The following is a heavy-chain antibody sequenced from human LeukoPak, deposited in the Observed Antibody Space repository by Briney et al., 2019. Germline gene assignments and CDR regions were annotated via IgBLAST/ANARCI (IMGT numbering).Heavy chain of an antibody. V-gene: IGHV4-4*07. Sequence: SETLSLTCTVSGDSITSSYWSWIRQPAGKGLEWIGRLYPSGSTNYNSSLKGRVTMSVDTSKNQFSLNLKSVTAADTAMYYCARDSNDFWTAYSDNWGPGSLVTVSS. J-gene: IGHJ4*02. D-gene: IGHD3/OR15-3a*01. CDR2: LYPSGST. CDR3: ARDSNDFWTAYSDN. CDR1: GDSITSSY.